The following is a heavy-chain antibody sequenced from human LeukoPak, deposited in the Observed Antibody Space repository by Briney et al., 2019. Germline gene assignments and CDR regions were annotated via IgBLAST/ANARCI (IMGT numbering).Heavy chain of an antibody. D-gene: IGHD5-12*01. J-gene: IGHJ4*02. Sequence: GGSLRLACTASGFMFSSYGMHWVRQAPGKGLEWVAVISYDGSNKYYADSVKGRFTISRDNSKNTLYLQMNSLRAEDTAVYYCARGAHVDPTLFDYWGQGTLVTVSS. CDR1: GFMFSSYG. V-gene: IGHV3-30*19. CDR3: ARGAHVDPTLFDY. CDR2: ISYDGSNK.